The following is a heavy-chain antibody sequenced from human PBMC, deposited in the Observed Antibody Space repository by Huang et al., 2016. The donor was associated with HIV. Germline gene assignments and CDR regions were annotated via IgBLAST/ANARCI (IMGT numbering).Heavy chain of an antibody. CDR2: IIPCFGTA. J-gene: IGHJ4*02. V-gene: IGHV1-69*13. CDR3: ARARGYYDSSVSYYFDY. Sequence: QVQLVQSGAEVKKPGSSVKVSCKAYGGTFSSYAISWVRQAPGQGLELMGGIIPCFGTANYAQKFQGRVTITADESTSTAYMELSSLRSEDTAVYYCARARGYYDSSVSYYFDYWGQGTLVTVSS. CDR1: GGTFSSYA. D-gene: IGHD3-22*01.